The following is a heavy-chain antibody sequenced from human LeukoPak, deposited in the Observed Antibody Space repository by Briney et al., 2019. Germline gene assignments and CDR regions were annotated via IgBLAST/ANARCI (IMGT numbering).Heavy chain of an antibody. J-gene: IGHJ4*02. Sequence: ASVKVSCKASGYTFTSYDINWVRQATGQGLEWMGWMHPNSGNTGYAQKFQGRVTMTRNTSISTAYMELSSLRSEDTAVYYCGRDGDSSSWRSIDYWGQGTLVTVSS. CDR3: GRDGDSSSWRSIDY. CDR2: MHPNSGNT. CDR1: GYTFTSYD. V-gene: IGHV1-8*01. D-gene: IGHD6-13*01.